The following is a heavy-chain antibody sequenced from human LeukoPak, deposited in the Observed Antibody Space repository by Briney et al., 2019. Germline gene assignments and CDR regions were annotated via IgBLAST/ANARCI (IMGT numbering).Heavy chain of an antibody. Sequence: GGSLRLSCAATGFTFSSYGMHWVRQAPGKGLEWVAVISYDGSNKYYADSVKGRFTISRDNAKNSLYLQMNSLRAEDTAVYYCARDKGPHTYCGQGTLVTVSS. CDR3: ARDKGPHTY. CDR2: ISYDGSNK. CDR1: GFTFSSYG. V-gene: IGHV3-30*03. J-gene: IGHJ4*02.